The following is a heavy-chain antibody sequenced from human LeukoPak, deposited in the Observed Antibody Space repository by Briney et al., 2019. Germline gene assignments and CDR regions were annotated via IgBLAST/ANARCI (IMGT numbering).Heavy chain of an antibody. Sequence: SETLSLTCTVSGGSIGTDYWSWIRQPAGKGLEWIRRIYTTGSTNYNPSLMSRITMSVDTSKNQFSLKLSSVTAADTAVYYCARHCRYGGLDYWGQGALVTVSS. V-gene: IGHV4-4*07. D-gene: IGHD3-10*01. CDR3: ARHCRYGGLDY. CDR2: IYTTGST. CDR1: GGSIGTDY. J-gene: IGHJ4*02.